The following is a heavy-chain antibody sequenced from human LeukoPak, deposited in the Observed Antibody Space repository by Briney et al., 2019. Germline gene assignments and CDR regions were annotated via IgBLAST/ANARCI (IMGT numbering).Heavy chain of an antibody. CDR1: GFTVSSNY. Sequence: GGSLRLSCAASGFTVSSNYMSWVRQAPGKGLEWVSVIYSGGSTYYADSVKGRFTISRDYSKNTLYLQMNSLRAEDTAVYYCARAGWNSGWIAYYFDCWGQGTLVTVSS. D-gene: IGHD6-19*01. CDR2: IYSGGST. CDR3: ARAGWNSGWIAYYFDC. J-gene: IGHJ4*02. V-gene: IGHV3-66*01.